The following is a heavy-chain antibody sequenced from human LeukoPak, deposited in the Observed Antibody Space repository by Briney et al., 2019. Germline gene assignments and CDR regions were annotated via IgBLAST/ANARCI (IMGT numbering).Heavy chain of an antibody. CDR1: GYTFTSYG. V-gene: IGHV1-18*01. CDR2: ISAYNGNT. D-gene: IGHD2-2*01. CDR3: ASSYCSSTSCYGPTDY. J-gene: IGHJ4*02. Sequence: GASVKVSCKASGYTFTSYGISWVRQAPGQGLEWMGWISAYNGNTNYAQKLQGRVTMTTDTSTSTAYMELRSLRSDDTAVYYCASSYCSSTSCYGPTDYWGQGTLVTVSS.